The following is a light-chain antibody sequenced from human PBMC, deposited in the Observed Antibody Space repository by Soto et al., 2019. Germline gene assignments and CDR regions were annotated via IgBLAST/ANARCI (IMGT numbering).Light chain of an antibody. V-gene: IGKV3-20*01. CDR1: QTVSSYY. Sequence: EIVLTQSPGTLSLSPRERATLSCRASQTVSSYYLAWYQQKPGQAPRLLIYGASSRATGIPDRFSGSGSGTDFTLTISRLEPEDFAVYYCQHYAHSPGTFGQGTKVEIK. CDR2: GAS. J-gene: IGKJ1*01. CDR3: QHYAHSPGT.